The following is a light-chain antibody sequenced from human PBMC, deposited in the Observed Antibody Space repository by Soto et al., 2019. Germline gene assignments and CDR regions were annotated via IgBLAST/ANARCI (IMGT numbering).Light chain of an antibody. CDR3: QQYNSYSRT. CDR2: KAS. J-gene: IGKJ1*01. V-gene: IGKV1-5*03. Sequence: DLQMIQSPSTLSASVGDRVTITCRASQSISSWLAWYQQKPGKAPKLLIYKASSLESGVPSRFSGSGSGTEFTLTISSLQPDDFATYYCQQYNSYSRTFGQGTKVEIK. CDR1: QSISSW.